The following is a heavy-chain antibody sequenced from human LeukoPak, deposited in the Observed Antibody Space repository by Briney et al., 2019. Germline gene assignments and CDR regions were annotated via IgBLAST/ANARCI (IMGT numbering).Heavy chain of an antibody. CDR1: GFTFSSYA. D-gene: IGHD6-19*01. CDR3: AKGGDSLQWLVRPPHFDY. J-gene: IGHJ4*02. CDR2: ISGSGGST. V-gene: IGHV3-23*01. Sequence: GGSLRLSCAASGFTFSSYAMSWVRQAPGKGLEWVSAISGSGGSTYYADSVKGRFTISRDNSKNTLYLQMNSLRAEDTAVYYCAKGGDSLQWLVRPPHFDYWGQGTLVTVSS.